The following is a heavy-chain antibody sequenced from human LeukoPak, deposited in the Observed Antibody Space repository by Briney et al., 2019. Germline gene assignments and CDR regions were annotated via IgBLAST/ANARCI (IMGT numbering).Heavy chain of an antibody. J-gene: IGHJ5*02. CDR3: TRAYYYDSSGSLNWFDP. CDR1: GDSVSSNSAA. V-gene: IGHV6-1*01. CDR2: TYYRSKWYN. D-gene: IGHD3-22*01. Sequence: SQTLSLTCAISGDSVSSNSAAWNWIRQSPSRGLEWLGRTYYRSKWYNGYAVSVRGRITINPDTSKNQFSLQLNSVTPEDTAVYYCTRAYYYDSSGSLNWFDPWGQGTLVTVSS.